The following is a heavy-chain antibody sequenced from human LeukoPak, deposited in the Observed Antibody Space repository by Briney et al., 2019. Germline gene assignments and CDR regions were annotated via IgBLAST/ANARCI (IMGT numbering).Heavy chain of an antibody. CDR3: ARGAKSSSWYYDYYYMDV. Sequence: PGGSLRLSCAASVFTFSSYWMSWVRQAPGKGLEWVANIYQDGCEKYYVDSVRGRFTISRDNAKNSLYLQVDSLRDEDTAVYFCARGAKSSSWYYDYYYMDVWGKGTTVTVSS. V-gene: IGHV3-7*01. CDR2: IYQDGCEK. D-gene: IGHD6-13*01. J-gene: IGHJ6*03. CDR1: VFTFSSYW.